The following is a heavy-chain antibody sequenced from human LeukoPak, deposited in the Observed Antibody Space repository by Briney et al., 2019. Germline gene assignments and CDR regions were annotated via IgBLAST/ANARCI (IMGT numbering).Heavy chain of an antibody. Sequence: GGSLRLSCAASGFTPSDHYMDWVRQAPGKGLEWVGRSRDKAHSYTTEYAASVKGRFTISRDDSRNSLYLQMNSLKTEDTAVYYCARIYASGSPALDIWGQGTVVSVSS. J-gene: IGHJ3*02. CDR2: SRDKAHSYTT. V-gene: IGHV3-72*01. D-gene: IGHD3-3*01. CDR1: GFTPSDHY. CDR3: ARIYASGSPALDI.